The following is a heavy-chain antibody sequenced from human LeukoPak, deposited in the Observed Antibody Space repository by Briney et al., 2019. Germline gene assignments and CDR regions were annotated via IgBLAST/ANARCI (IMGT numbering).Heavy chain of an antibody. J-gene: IGHJ5*02. CDR1: GFTFDDYG. Sequence: GGSLRLSCAASGFTFDDYGMSWVRQAPGKGLEWVSAISGSGGSTYYADSVKGRFTISRDNSKNTLYLQMNSLRAEDTAVYYCAKEACGSCYSSWFDPWGQGTLVTVSS. CDR3: AKEACGSCYSSWFDP. V-gene: IGHV3-23*01. D-gene: IGHD2-15*01. CDR2: ISGSGGST.